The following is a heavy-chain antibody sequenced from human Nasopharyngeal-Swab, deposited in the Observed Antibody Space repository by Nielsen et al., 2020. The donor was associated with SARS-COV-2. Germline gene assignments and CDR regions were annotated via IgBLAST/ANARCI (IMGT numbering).Heavy chain of an antibody. V-gene: IGHV4-34*01. D-gene: IGHD2-2*01. CDR3: ARGDVVVPAAMYYYYYGMDV. J-gene: IGHJ6*02. CDR1: GGSFSGYY. Sequence: SETLSLTCAVYGGSFSGYYWSWIRQPPGKGLEWIGEINHSGSTNYNPSLKSRVTMSVDTSKNQFSLKLSSVTAADTAVYYCARGDVVVPAAMYYYYYGMDVWGQGTTVTVSS. CDR2: INHSGST.